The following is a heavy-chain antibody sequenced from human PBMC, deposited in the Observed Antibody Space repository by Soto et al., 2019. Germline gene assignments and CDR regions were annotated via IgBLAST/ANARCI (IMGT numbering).Heavy chain of an antibody. V-gene: IGHV3-23*01. CDR3: EKGSSGWRGYFDY. CDR1: GFTFSSYA. Sequence: EVQLLESGGGLVQPGGSLRLSCAASGFTFSSYAMSWVRQAPGKGLEWVSAISGSGGSTYYADSVKGRFTISRDNSKNTLYLQMNSLRSEDTAVYYCEKGSSGWRGYFDYWGQGTLVTVSS. D-gene: IGHD6-19*01. CDR2: ISGSGGST. J-gene: IGHJ4*02.